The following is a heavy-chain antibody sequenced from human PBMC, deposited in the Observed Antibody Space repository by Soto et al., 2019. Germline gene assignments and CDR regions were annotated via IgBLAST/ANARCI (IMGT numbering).Heavy chain of an antibody. CDR2: ISAYNGNT. V-gene: IGHV1-18*01. Sequence: VPGKVSLEASGYTLTRYGISLVGQAPGQGFEWTGWISAYNGNTNYAQKLQGRATMTTDTSTSTAYTELRSLRSDETAVYYCARSLFMWPLLKWGQGTLVTVSS. D-gene: IGHD2-21*01. CDR1: GYTLTRYG. J-gene: IGHJ4*02. CDR3: ARSLFMWPLLK.